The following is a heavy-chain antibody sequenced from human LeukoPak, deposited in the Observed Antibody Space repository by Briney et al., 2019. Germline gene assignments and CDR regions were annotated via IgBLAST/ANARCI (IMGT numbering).Heavy chain of an antibody. CDR3: ARGVKVALYWYFDL. V-gene: IGHV4-31*03. D-gene: IGHD2-15*01. J-gene: IGHJ2*01. Sequence: SQTLSLTCTVSGGSISSGGYYWSWIRQHPGKGLECIGYIYYSGSTYYNPSLKSRVTISVDTSKNQFSLKLSSVTAADTAVYYCARGVKVALYWYFDLWGRGTLVTVSS. CDR2: IYYSGST. CDR1: GGSISSGGYY.